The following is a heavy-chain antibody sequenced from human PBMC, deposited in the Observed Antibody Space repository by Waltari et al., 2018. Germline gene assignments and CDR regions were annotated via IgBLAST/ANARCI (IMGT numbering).Heavy chain of an antibody. V-gene: IGHV1-69-2*01. D-gene: IGHD6-6*01. CDR1: GYTFTDYY. J-gene: IGHJ4*02. CDR3: ATGISSSLAARPVGIFDY. CDR2: VDPEDGET. Sequence: EVQLVQSGAEVKKPGATVKISCKASGYTFTDYYMHWVQPAPGKGLEWMGRVDPEDGETIYAEKFQGRVTITADTSTDTAYMELSSLRSEDTAVYYCATGISSSLAARPVGIFDYWGQGTLVTVSS.